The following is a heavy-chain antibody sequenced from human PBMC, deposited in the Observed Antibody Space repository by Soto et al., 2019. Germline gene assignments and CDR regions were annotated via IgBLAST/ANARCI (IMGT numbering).Heavy chain of an antibody. Sequence: EVQLVESGGGLVQPGGSLRLSCAASGFTFSSYSMNWVRQAPGKGLEWVSYISSSSSTIYYADSVKGRFTISRDNAKNSLYLQINSLRAADPAVYYCARDLNYGLFDYWGQGTLVTFSS. J-gene: IGHJ4*02. CDR2: ISSSSSTI. CDR3: ARDLNYGLFDY. D-gene: IGHD4-17*01. V-gene: IGHV3-48*01. CDR1: GFTFSSYS.